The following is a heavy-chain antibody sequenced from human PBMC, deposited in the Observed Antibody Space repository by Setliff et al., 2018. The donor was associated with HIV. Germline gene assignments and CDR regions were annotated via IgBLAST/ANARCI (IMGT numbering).Heavy chain of an antibody. D-gene: IGHD3-10*01. V-gene: IGHV4-59*01. CDR3: ARNRVPSSL. Sequence: PSETLSLTCTVSGGSMSSYYWSWIRQPPEKGLEWIGSIYYTGSTDYNPSLMSRVTISLDTPKNQFSLKLNSVIAADTAVYYCARNRVPSSLWGQGTLVTVSS. J-gene: IGHJ4*02. CDR1: GGSMSSYY. CDR2: IYYTGST.